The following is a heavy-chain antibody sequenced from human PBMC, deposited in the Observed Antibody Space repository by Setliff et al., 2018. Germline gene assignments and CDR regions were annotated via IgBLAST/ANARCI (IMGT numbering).Heavy chain of an antibody. CDR2: MNPNSGNT. D-gene: IGHD3-3*01. CDR3: ARAQSWSGGPYYFDN. Sequence: GASVKVSCKASGYTFTSYGISWVRQATGQGLEWMGWMNPNSGNTGYAQKFQGRVTMTRNTSISTAYMDLSSLRFEDTAVYYCARAQSWSGGPYYFDNWGQGTLVTVS. CDR1: GYTFTSYG. J-gene: IGHJ4*02. V-gene: IGHV1-8*02.